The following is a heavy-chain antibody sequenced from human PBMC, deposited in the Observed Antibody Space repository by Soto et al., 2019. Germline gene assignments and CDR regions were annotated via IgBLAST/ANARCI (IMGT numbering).Heavy chain of an antibody. D-gene: IGHD2-15*01. CDR3: ASYCSGGSCYPFDY. CDR2: IYYSGST. J-gene: IGHJ4*02. V-gene: IGHV4-30-4*01. CDR1: GGSISSGDSY. Sequence: QVQLQESGPGLVKPSQTLSLTCTVSGGSISSGDSYWSWIRQPPGKGLEWIGYIYYSGSTYYNPSIKRRVTIXVXTXXNQFSLKLSSVTAADTAVYYCASYCSGGSCYPFDYWGQGTLVTVSS.